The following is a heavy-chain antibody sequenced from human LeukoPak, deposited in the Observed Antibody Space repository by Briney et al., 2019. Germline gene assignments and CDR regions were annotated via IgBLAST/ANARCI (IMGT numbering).Heavy chain of an antibody. J-gene: IGHJ4*02. CDR3: ARDTAMAVDY. Sequence: SETLSLTCAVYGGSFSGYYWSWIRQPPGKGLEWIGEINHSGSTNYNPSLKSRVTISVDTSKNQFPLKLSSVTAADTAVYYCARDTAMAVDYWGQGTLVTVSS. V-gene: IGHV4-34*01. CDR2: INHSGST. D-gene: IGHD5-18*01. CDR1: GGSFSGYY.